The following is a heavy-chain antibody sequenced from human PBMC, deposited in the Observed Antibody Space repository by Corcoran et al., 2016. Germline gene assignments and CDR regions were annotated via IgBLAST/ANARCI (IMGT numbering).Heavy chain of an antibody. D-gene: IGHD6-13*01. CDR3: TTPPGRQQP. V-gene: IGHV3-73*02. Sequence: EVQLVESGGGLVQPGGSLKLSCAASGFTFSGSAMHWVRQASGNGLEWVGRIRSQANSYATAYGASVKGRVTISRDDSKNTAYLQMNSLKTKDTAVYYCTTPPGRQQPWGQGTLVTGSS. CDR1: GFTFSGSA. J-gene: IGHJ4*02. CDR2: IRSQANSYAT.